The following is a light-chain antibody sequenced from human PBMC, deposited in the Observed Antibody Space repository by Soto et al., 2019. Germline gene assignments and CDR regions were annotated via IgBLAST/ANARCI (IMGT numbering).Light chain of an antibody. CDR1: SSDVGGYNY. J-gene: IGLJ1*01. CDR3: SSYTSSRTLL. V-gene: IGLV2-14*01. Sequence: QSALTQPASVSGSPGQSITISCTGTSSDVGGYNYVSWYEQHPGKAPKLMIYDVSNRPSGVSNHFSGSKSGNTASLTISGIQAEDEADYYCSSYTSSRTLLFGTGTKLTVL. CDR2: DVS.